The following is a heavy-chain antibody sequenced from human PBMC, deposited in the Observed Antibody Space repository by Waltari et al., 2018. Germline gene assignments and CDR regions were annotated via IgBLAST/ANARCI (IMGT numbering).Heavy chain of an antibody. CDR1: GGSFSGYY. D-gene: IGHD2-21*01. Sequence: QVQLQQWGAGLLKPSETLSLTCAVYGGSFSGYYWSWIRQPPGKGLEWIGEINHSGSTNYNPSLKSRVTISVDTSKNQFSLKLSSVTAADTAVYYCARDSGNWYFDLWGRGTLVTVSS. V-gene: IGHV4-34*01. CDR3: ARDSGNWYFDL. CDR2: INHSGST. J-gene: IGHJ2*01.